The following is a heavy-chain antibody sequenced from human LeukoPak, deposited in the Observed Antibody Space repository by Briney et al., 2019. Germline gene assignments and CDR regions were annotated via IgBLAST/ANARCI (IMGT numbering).Heavy chain of an antibody. Sequence: GASLQISSKGSGYSFTSYWIGWVRPMPGKGLEWMGIIYPGDSDTRYSPSFQGQVTISADKSISTAYLQWSSLKASDTAMYYCARRLYYYDSSGYYGKFYFDYWGQGTLVTVSS. V-gene: IGHV5-51*01. CDR2: IYPGDSDT. D-gene: IGHD3-22*01. CDR1: GYSFTSYW. CDR3: ARRLYYYDSSGYYGKFYFDY. J-gene: IGHJ4*02.